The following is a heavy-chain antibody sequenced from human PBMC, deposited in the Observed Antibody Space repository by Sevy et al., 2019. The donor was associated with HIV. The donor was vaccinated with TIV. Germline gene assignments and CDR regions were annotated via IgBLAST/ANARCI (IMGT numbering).Heavy chain of an antibody. J-gene: IGHJ4*02. D-gene: IGHD2-8*01. V-gene: IGHV3-30-3*01. CDR2: ISYDGSNK. Sequence: GWSLRLSCAASGFTFSSYAMHWVRQAPGKGLEWVAVISYDGSNKYYADSVKGRFTISRDNSKNTLYLQMNSLRAEDTAVCYCARVMAANDYWGQGTLVTVSS. CDR1: GFTFSSYA. CDR3: ARVMAANDY.